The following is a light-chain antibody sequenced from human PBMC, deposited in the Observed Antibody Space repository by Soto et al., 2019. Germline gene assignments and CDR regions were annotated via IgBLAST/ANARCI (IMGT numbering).Light chain of an antibody. CDR2: GTS. V-gene: IGKV3-20*01. Sequence: EIVLTQSPGTLSLSPGERATLTCRASQSVSSSYLAWYQQKPGQAPRLLISGTSSRATGIPDRFSGSVSGTEFTLTISSLEPEDFAVYYCQQYGSSPLSFGGGTKVEIK. CDR1: QSVSSSY. CDR3: QQYGSSPLS. J-gene: IGKJ4*01.